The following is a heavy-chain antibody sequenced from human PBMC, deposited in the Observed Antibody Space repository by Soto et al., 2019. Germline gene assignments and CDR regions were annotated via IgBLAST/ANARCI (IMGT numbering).Heavy chain of an antibody. V-gene: IGHV4-39*01. D-gene: IGHD6-13*01. CDR3: ARIPFQQLMLFDP. J-gene: IGHJ5*02. Sequence: QLQLQESGPGLVKPSETLSLTCTVSGGSISSSSYYWGWIRQPPGKGLEWIGSIYYSGSTYYNPSLKSRATISVVSSKTLFSRKLSSVPAAGTAVYYCARIPFQQLMLFDPWGQGTLVTVSS. CDR2: IYYSGST. CDR1: GGSISSSSYY.